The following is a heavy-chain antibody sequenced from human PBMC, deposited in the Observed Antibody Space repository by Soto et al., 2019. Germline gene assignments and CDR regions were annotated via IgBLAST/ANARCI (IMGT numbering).Heavy chain of an antibody. V-gene: IGHV4-61*01. CDR1: GGFVSSGSYY. CDR2: IYYSGST. CDR3: ARGHRTIFGVTYFDY. J-gene: IGHJ4*02. Sequence: QVQLQESGPGLVKPSETLSLTCIVSGGFVSSGSYYWNWIRQPPGKGLEWIGDIYYSGSTNYNPSLKSRVTISVDTSKNQFSLKLSSVTAADTAVYYCARGHRTIFGVTYFDYWGQGTLVTVSS. D-gene: IGHD3-3*01.